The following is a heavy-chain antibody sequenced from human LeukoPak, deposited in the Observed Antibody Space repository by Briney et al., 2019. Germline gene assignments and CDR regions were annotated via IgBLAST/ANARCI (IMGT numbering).Heavy chain of an antibody. D-gene: IGHD3-3*01. V-gene: IGHV1-18*01. CDR1: GYTFTSYG. J-gene: IGHJ4*02. CDR2: ISPYNGNT. CDR3: ARDSRDVWSGYHNDY. Sequence: ASVKVSCKASGYTFTSYGISWVRQAPGQGLEWMGWISPYNGNTNYAQKLQGRVTMTTDTSTSTAYMELRRLRSNDTAVYYCARDSRDVWSGYHNDYWGQGTLVTVSS.